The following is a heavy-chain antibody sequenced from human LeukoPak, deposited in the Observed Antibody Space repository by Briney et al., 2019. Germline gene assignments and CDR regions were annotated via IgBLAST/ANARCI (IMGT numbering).Heavy chain of an antibody. CDR1: GGAISTYY. CDR2: IYYGGNT. CDR3: ARVGSGNFDY. J-gene: IGHJ4*02. D-gene: IGHD1-26*01. V-gene: IGHV4-59*01. Sequence: SETLSLTCTVSGGAISTYYWSWIRQPPGKGLEWIGYIYYGGNTNYNPSLKSRLTISVDTSKNQFSLRLSSVTAADTAVYFCARVGSGNFDYWGQGTLVTVSS.